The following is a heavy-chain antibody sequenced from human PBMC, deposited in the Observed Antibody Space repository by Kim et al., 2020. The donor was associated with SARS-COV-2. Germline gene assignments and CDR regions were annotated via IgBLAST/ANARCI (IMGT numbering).Heavy chain of an antibody. J-gene: IGHJ3*02. V-gene: IGHV3-23*01. Sequence: DSVKGRFTISRDNSKNTLYLQMNSLRAEDPAVYACAKGLAWNYVRSAFDIWGQGTMVTVSS. CDR3: AKGLAWNYVRSAFDI. D-gene: IGHD1-7*01.